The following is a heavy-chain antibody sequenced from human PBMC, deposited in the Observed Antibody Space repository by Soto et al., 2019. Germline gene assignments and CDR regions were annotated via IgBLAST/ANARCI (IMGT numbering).Heavy chain of an antibody. J-gene: IGHJ5*02. Sequence: SETLSLTCSVSGDSINSGDYYWTWMRQAPGKGLQWVGHVYFSGSTTYNPSLKSRVTISVDTSKNSFSLKLRSVTAGDTAVYYCARVPVDTYMIYWSGTWGQGTMVTVSS. CDR2: VYFSGST. V-gene: IGHV4-61*03. CDR3: ARVPVDTYMIYWSGT. D-gene: IGHD5-18*01. CDR1: GDSINSGDYY.